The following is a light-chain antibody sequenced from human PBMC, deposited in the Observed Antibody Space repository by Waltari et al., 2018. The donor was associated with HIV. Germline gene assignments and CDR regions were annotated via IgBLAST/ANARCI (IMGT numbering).Light chain of an antibody. CDR2: KAS. V-gene: IGKV1-5*03. Sequence: PSPSHPSASCRDRSHITCRASQDIAIWLAWYQQRPGKAPKLLISKASTSESGVPSRFSGRGSGTDFTLTITSLQPDDFATYHCLQYSDFSGTFGQGTKVEVK. CDR3: LQYSDFSGT. J-gene: IGKJ1*01. CDR1: QDIAIW.